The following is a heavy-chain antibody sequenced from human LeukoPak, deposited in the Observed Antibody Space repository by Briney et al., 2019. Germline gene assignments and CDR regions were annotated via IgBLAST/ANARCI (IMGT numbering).Heavy chain of an antibody. D-gene: IGHD1-26*01. V-gene: IGHV3-21*01. CDR3: ARVLTVGATTEAFDI. CDR1: GFTFSSYS. J-gene: IGHJ3*02. CDR2: ISSSSSYI. Sequence: GGSVRLSCAASGFTFSSYSMSWVRQAPGKGLEWVSSISSSSSYIYYADSVKGRFTISRDNAKNSLYLQMNSLRAEDTAVYYCARVLTVGATTEAFDIWGQGTLLTVSS.